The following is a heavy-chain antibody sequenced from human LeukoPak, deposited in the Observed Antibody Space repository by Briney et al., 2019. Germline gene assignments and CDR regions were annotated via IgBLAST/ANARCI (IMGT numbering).Heavy chain of an antibody. CDR3: AAAGESGSYSAWFDP. Sequence: SVKDSCKASGFTFTNSAMQGVRQARGQRLEWIGWIVVGSGNTNYAQKLQERVTITRDMSTSTAYMELSSLRAEDTAVYYCAAAGESGSYSAWFDPWGQGTLVTVSS. CDR1: GFTFTNSA. CDR2: IVVGSGNT. V-gene: IGHV1-58*02. D-gene: IGHD1-26*01. J-gene: IGHJ5*02.